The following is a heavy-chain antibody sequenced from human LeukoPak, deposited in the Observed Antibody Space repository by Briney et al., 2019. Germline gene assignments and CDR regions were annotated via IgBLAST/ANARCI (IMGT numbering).Heavy chain of an antibody. CDR1: GFTFDDYA. V-gene: IGHV3-9*01. J-gene: IGHJ3*02. CDR2: ISWNGGSI. CDR3: ARDVVFYYYDSSGYFGAFDI. Sequence: GGSLRLSCAASGFTFDDYAMHWVRQAPGKGLEWVSGISWNGGSIGYADSVKGRFTISRDNAKNSLYLQMNNLRAEDTAVYYCARDVVFYYYDSSGYFGAFDIWGQGTMVIVS. D-gene: IGHD3-22*01.